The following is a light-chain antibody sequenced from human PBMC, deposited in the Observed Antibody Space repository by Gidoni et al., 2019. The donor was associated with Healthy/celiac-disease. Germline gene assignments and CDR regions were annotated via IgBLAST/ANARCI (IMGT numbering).Light chain of an antibody. CDR3: QQYNSLWT. CDR2: KAS. J-gene: IGKJ1*01. V-gene: IGKV1-5*03. CDR1: QSISSW. Sequence: DIQMTQSPSTLSASVGDRVTITCRASQSISSWFAWYQQKPGKAPKLLIYKASSLESVVPSRFSGSGSGTEFTLTISSLQPDDFATYYCQQYNSLWTFXQXTKVEIK.